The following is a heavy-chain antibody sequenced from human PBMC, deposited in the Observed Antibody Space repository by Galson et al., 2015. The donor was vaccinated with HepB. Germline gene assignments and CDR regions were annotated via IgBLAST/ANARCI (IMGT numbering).Heavy chain of an antibody. CDR1: GFTVSSNY. J-gene: IGHJ6*02. CDR3: ARDQYSRGLGAGRDYGMDV. Sequence: SLRLSCAVSGFTVSSNYMSWVRQAPGKGREWISVIYSGGSTYYADSVKGRFTISRDNSKNTLYLQMNSLRAEDTAVYFCARDQYSRGLGAGRDYGMDVWGQGTTVTVSS. D-gene: IGHD2/OR15-2a*01. CDR2: IYSGGST. V-gene: IGHV3-66*02.